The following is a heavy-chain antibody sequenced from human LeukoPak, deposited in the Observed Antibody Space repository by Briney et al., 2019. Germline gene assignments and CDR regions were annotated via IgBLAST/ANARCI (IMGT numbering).Heavy chain of an antibody. V-gene: IGHV1-69*05. Sequence: ASVKVSCKASGGTFSSYAISWVRQAPGQGLEWVGRIIPIFGTANYAQKFQGRVTITTDESTSTAYMELSSLRSEDTAVYYCARDSYIFKATSLDYWGQGTLVTVSS. CDR1: GGTFSSYA. CDR2: IIPIFGTA. D-gene: IGHD1-26*01. CDR3: ARDSYIFKATSLDY. J-gene: IGHJ4*02.